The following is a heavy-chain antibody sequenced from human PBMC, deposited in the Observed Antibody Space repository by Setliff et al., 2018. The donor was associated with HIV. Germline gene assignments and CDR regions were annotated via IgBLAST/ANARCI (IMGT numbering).Heavy chain of an antibody. Sequence: GESLKISCAASGFTFSSYSMYWVRQAPGKGLEWVSSISYDSRFIYHADSMKGRFTISRDNAKKLVYLQMNSLRAEDTAIYYCARDRASSGYYARFDHWGQGTLVTVSS. J-gene: IGHJ4*02. CDR2: ISYDSRFI. D-gene: IGHD3-22*01. V-gene: IGHV3-21*01. CDR1: GFTFSSYS. CDR3: ARDRASSGYYARFDH.